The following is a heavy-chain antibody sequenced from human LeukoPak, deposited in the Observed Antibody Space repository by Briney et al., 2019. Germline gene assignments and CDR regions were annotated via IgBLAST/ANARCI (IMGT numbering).Heavy chain of an antibody. D-gene: IGHD3-22*01. CDR1: GYTFNNYA. V-gene: IGHV1-69*06. CDR2: IIPIFGTA. CDR3: ARVLRPSSGYFAFDP. Sequence: ASVKVSCKASGYTFNNYAISWVRQAPGQGLEWMGGIIPIFGTANYAQKFQGRVTITADKSTSTAYMELSSLRSEDTAVYYCARVLRPSSGYFAFDPWGQGTLVTVSS. J-gene: IGHJ5*02.